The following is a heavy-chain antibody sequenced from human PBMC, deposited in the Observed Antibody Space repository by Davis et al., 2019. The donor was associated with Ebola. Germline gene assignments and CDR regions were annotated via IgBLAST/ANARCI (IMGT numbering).Heavy chain of an antibody. CDR3: ARGVVPYCSSTSCSYGDLEYFQH. J-gene: IGHJ1*01. D-gene: IGHD2-2*01. V-gene: IGHV1-69*04. Sequence: SVKVSCKASGGTFSSYSISWVRQAPGQGLEWMGRIIPILGIANYAQKFQGRVTITADNSTSTAYMELGSLRSEDTAVYYCARGVVPYCSSTSCSYGDLEYFQHWGQGILVTVSS. CDR2: IIPILGIA. CDR1: GGTFSSYS.